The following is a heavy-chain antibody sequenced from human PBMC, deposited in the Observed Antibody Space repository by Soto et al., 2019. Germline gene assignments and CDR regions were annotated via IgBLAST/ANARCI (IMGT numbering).Heavy chain of an antibody. V-gene: IGHV4-30-4*01. CDR2: IYYSGST. J-gene: IGHJ5*02. CDR3: VRGRDGMEIPWFDP. Sequence: SETLSLTCTVSGGSISSGDYYWSWIRQPPGKGLEWIGYIYYSGSTYYNPSLKSRVTISVDTSKNQFSLKLSSVTAADTAVYYCVRGRDGMEIPWFDPWGQGTLVTVSS. D-gene: IGHD1-1*01. CDR1: GGSISSGDYY.